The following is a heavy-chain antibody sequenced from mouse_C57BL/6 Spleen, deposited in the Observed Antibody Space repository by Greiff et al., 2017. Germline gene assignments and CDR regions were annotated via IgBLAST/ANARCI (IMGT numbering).Heavy chain of an antibody. V-gene: IGHV1-64*01. D-gene: IGHD2-4*01. CDR3: AIYDYGEDAMDY. Sequence: QVQLQQPGAELVKPGASVKLSCKASGYTFTSYWMHWVKQRPGQGLEWIGMIHPNSGSTNYNEKFKSKATLTVDKSSSTAYMQLSSLTSEDYAVNYEAIYDYGEDAMDYWGQGTSVTVSS. CDR2: IHPNSGST. CDR1: GYTFTSYW. J-gene: IGHJ4*01.